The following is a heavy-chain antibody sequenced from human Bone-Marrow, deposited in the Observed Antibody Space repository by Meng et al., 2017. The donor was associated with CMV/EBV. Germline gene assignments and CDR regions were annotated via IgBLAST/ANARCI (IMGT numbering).Heavy chain of an antibody. D-gene: IGHD2-2*01. Sequence: GSLRLSCTVSGGSISSSSYYWGWIRQPPGKGLEWIGSIYYSGSTYYNPSLKSRVTISVDTSKNQFSLKLSSVTAADTAVYYCARHGARPRYCSSTSCREYYFDYWGERTLVTVSS. CDR1: GGSISSSSYY. CDR3: ARHGARPRYCSSTSCREYYFDY. V-gene: IGHV4-39*01. J-gene: IGHJ4*02. CDR2: IYYSGST.